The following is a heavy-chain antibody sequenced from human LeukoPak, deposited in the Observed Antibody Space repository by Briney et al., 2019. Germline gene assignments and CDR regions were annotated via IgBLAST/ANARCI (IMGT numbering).Heavy chain of an antibody. V-gene: IGHV3-20*04. CDR2: INRNGGGT. D-gene: IGHD4-23*01. Sequence: GGSLRLSCAASGFTFDDYGMSWVRQVPGKGLEWVSGINRNGGGTAYADSVKGRFTISRDNAKNSLYLQMNSLRAEDTALYYCARDRDYGGNTDAFDIWGQGTMVTVSS. J-gene: IGHJ3*02. CDR1: GFTFDDYG. CDR3: ARDRDYGGNTDAFDI.